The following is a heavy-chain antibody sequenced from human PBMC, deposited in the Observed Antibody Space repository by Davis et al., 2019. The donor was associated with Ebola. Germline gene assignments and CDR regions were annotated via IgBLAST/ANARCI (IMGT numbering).Heavy chain of an antibody. J-gene: IGHJ4*02. CDR3: ARGTNGYNPGGYFDS. CDR2: IFPGDSDT. Sequence: GGSLRLSCKGSGYSFTSYWIGWVRQMPGKGLECMGIIFPGDSDTRYSPSFQGQVTISADKSINTAYLQWSSLKASDTAIYYCARGTNGYNPGGYFDSWGQGTLVTVSS. D-gene: IGHD5-24*01. V-gene: IGHV5-51*01. CDR1: GYSFTSYW.